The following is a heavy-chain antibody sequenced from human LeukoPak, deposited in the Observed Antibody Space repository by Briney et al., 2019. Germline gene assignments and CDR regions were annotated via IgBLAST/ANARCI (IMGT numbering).Heavy chain of an antibody. CDR3: VRVSVVYGMDV. CDR1: GGSISSDY. V-gene: IGHV4-59*01. D-gene: IGHD6-25*01. J-gene: IGHJ6*02. Sequence: SETLSLTCSVSGGSISSDYWAWIRQPPGKGLDWIGYMFYTGSTNYNPSLKSRVTISLATSKKQFSLKLSSVTAADTAVYYCVRVSVVYGMDVWGRGTTVTVSS. CDR2: MFYTGST.